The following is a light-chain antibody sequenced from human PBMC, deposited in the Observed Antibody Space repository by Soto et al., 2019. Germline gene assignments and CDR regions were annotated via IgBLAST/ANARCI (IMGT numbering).Light chain of an antibody. CDR2: EVT. CDR1: SSDVGGYNY. CDR3: SSYTSSTFYV. J-gene: IGLJ1*01. V-gene: IGLV2-14*01. Sequence: QSALTQPASVSGSPGQSITVSCTGTSSDVGGYNYVSWYQQHAGKAPKLMIYEVTNRPSGVSNRFSGSKSGNTASLTISGLQAEDEAAYYCSSYTSSTFYVSGTGTKVTVL.